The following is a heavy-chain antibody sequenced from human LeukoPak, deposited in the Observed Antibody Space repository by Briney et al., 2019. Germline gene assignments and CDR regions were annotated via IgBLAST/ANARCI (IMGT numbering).Heavy chain of an antibody. J-gene: IGHJ1*01. CDR2: ISYDGRES. V-gene: IGHV3-30*14. CDR1: GFSLSSYA. CDR3: GAGPADCGKDCHTIYRCFQY. D-gene: IGHD2-21*01. Sequence: GGSLRLSCAASGFSLSSYATHWVRQAPGKGLEWVAVISYDGRESYYADSVKGRFTISRDNSKNTLYLQMNSLRTEDTAVYYCGAGPADCGKDCHTIYRCFQYWGQGTLVTASS.